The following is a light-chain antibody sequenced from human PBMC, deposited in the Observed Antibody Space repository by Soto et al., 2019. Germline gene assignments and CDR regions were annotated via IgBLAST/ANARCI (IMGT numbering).Light chain of an antibody. CDR3: CSYADTSTLFV. CDR2: EGT. Sequence: QSVLTQPASVSGSPGQSITISCTGTSSDVGSYNLVSWYQQHPGKAPKLMIYEGTKRPSGVSNRFSGSKSGNTASLTISGLQAEDEADYYCCSYADTSTLFVFGTGTQVTVL. CDR1: SSDVGSYNL. J-gene: IGLJ1*01. V-gene: IGLV2-23*01.